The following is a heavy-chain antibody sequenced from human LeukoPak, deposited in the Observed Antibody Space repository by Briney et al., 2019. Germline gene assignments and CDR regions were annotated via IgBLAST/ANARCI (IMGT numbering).Heavy chain of an antibody. J-gene: IGHJ4*02. D-gene: IGHD3-22*01. Sequence: PSETLSLTCAVSGYSISSGYYWGWLRQPPGKGLEGIGSIYHSGSTYYNPPLKSRVTISVDTSQNQFSLKLSSVTAADTAVYYCARGRIDYFDSSGYSGYFDYWGQGTLVTVSS. CDR2: IYHSGST. CDR3: ARGRIDYFDSSGYSGYFDY. V-gene: IGHV4-38-2*01. CDR1: GYSISSGYY.